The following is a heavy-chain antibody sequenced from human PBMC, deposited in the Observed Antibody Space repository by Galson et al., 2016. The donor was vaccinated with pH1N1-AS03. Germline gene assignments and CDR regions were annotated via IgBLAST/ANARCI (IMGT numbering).Heavy chain of an antibody. D-gene: IGHD2-15*01. CDR2: TYWRWKWYI. V-gene: IGHV6-1*01. CDR3: ARGRYSGFDI. CDR1: WDNVSSNIDA. Sequence: CAIVWDNVSSNIDAWYWIRYVPPRGPEWLGWTYWRWKWYIHYGLSLKSRITINITTAKNKYTLHLTSVIPDDTAVYYCARGRYSGFDIWGQGAKVTVSS. J-gene: IGHJ3*02.